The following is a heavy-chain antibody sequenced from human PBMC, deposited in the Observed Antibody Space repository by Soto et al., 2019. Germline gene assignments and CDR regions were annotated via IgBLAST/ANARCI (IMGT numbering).Heavy chain of an antibody. D-gene: IGHD3-22*01. J-gene: IGHJ4*02. CDR1: GFTFSSYA. Sequence: GGSLRLSCAASGFTFSSYAMSWVRQAPGKGLEWVSAISGSGGSTYYADSVKGRFTISRDNSKNTLYLQMNSLRAEDTGVYYCAKRGGGSSGYIRRSDIRGPSRAENYFDYWGQGTLVTVSS. V-gene: IGHV3-23*01. CDR3: AKRGGGSSGYIRRSDIRGPSRAENYFDY. CDR2: ISGSGGST.